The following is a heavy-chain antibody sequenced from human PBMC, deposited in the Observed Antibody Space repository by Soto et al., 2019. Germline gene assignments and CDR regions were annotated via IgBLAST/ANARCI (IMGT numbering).Heavy chain of an antibody. CDR1: GFTFSSYS. CDR3: ARGYGDNSYYYYYGMDV. D-gene: IGHD4-17*01. CDR2: ISSSSSYI. J-gene: IGHJ6*02. V-gene: IGHV3-21*01. Sequence: GGSLRLSCAASGFTFSSYSMNWVRQAPGKGLEWVSSISSSSSYIYYADSVKGRFTISRDNAKNSLYLQMNSLRAEDTAVYYCARGYGDNSYYYYYGMDVWGQGTTVTVSS.